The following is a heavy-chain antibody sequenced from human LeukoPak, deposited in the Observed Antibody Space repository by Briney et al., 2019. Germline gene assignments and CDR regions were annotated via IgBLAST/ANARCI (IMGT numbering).Heavy chain of an antibody. V-gene: IGHV3-23*01. CDR3: AKDFHVTWSSTSCLIDY. Sequence: GGSLRLSCAASGFTFTTYAMTWVRQAPGKGLEWVSAISGSGGGTYYADSVKGRFTISRDNSKNTLYLQMNSLRAEDTAVYYCAKDFHVTWSSTSCLIDYWGQGTLVTVSS. CDR2: ISGSGGGT. CDR1: GFTFTTYA. J-gene: IGHJ4*02. D-gene: IGHD2-2*01.